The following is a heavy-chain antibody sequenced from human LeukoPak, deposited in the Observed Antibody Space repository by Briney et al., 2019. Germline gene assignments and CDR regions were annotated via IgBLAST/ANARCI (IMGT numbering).Heavy chain of an antibody. Sequence: GGSLKLSCAASGFTFSNYWMTWVRQAPGKGLEWVANIKQDGSEKYYVDSVKGRFTISRDNAKNSLYLQMNSLRAEDTAVYYCARDRLWFGAPFDYWGQGTLVTVSS. CDR3: ARDRLWFGAPFDY. V-gene: IGHV3-7*01. J-gene: IGHJ4*02. D-gene: IGHD3-10*01. CDR2: IKQDGSEK. CDR1: GFTFSNYW.